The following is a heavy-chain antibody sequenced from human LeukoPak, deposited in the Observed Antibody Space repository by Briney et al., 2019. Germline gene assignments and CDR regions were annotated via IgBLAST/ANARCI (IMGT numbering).Heavy chain of an antibody. J-gene: IGHJ4*02. D-gene: IGHD3-10*01. CDR3: TRSKYGSGSSFDY. CDR2: IRSKAYGGTT. Sequence: GGSLRLSCTASGFTLGDYAMRWFRQAPGKGLEWVGFIRSKAYGGTTEYAASVKGRFTISRDDSKSIAYLQMNSLKTEDTAVYYCTRSKYGSGSSFDYWGQGTLVTVSS. V-gene: IGHV3-49*03. CDR1: GFTLGDYA.